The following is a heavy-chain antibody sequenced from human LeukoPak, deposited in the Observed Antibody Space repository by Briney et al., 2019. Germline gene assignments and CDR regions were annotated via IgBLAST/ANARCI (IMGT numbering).Heavy chain of an antibody. CDR3: ARDGDSSGWYLGYYYYYMDV. CDR2: INPNSGGT. D-gene: IGHD6-19*01. V-gene: IGHV1-2*02. Sequence: ASVKVSCKASGYTFTGYYMHWARQAPGQGLEWMGWINPNSGGTNYAQKFQGRVTMTRDTSISTAYMELSRLRSDDTAVYYCARDGDSSGWYLGYYYYYMDVWGKGTTVTVSS. J-gene: IGHJ6*03. CDR1: GYTFTGYY.